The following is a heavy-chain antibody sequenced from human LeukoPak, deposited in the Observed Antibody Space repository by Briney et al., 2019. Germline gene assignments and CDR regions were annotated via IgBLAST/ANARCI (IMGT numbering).Heavy chain of an antibody. CDR3: ARKTMGAGLYYFGY. D-gene: IGHD1-26*01. J-gene: IGHJ4*02. CDR2: ISGSRSNI. Sequence: GGSLRLSCAASGFTFSSYAMNWVRQAPGKGLEWLSYISGSRSNIYYADSVKGRFTISRDNAKNSLYLQMNSLRAEDTAVYYCARKTMGAGLYYFGYWGQGTLVTVSS. V-gene: IGHV3-48*01. CDR1: GFTFSSYA.